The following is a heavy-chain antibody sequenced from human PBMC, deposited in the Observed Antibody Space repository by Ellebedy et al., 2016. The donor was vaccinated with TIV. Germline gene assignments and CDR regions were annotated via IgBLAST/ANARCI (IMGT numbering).Heavy chain of an antibody. J-gene: IGHJ2*01. CDR1: GFPFSSYS. D-gene: IGHD2/OR15-2a*01. Sequence: GESLKISCAASGFPFSSYSMNWVRQAPGKGLEWLSYISRDGGATYYADSVRGRFTISRDNVKNSMFLQMNSLREDDTAVYSCARDQHFAFDVWGRGTLVTVSS. V-gene: IGHV3-48*02. CDR3: ARDQHFAFDV. CDR2: ISRDGGAT.